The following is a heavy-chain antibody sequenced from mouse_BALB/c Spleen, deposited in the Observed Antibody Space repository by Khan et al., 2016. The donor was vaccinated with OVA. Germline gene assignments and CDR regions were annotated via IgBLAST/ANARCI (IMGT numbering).Heavy chain of an antibody. Sequence: EVQLQESGPGLVKPSQSLSLTCTVTGYSITSGYAWNWIRQFPGNKLEWMGYISYSGSTSYNPSLRSRISITRDTSKNQFFLQLNSVTTEDTATYYGARKNYYGYAMDYGGKGTSVTVSS. V-gene: IGHV3-2*02. CDR3: ARKNYYGYAMDY. CDR2: ISYSGST. J-gene: IGHJ4*01. D-gene: IGHD1-1*01. CDR1: GYSITSGYA.